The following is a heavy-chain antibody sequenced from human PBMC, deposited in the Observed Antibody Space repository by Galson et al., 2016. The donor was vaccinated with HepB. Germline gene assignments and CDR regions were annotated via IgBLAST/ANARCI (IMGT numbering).Heavy chain of an antibody. Sequence: SETLSLTCAVYGGSFSGYYWTWIRQPPGKGLEWIGEINDSGSTTYNPSLKRRVTISEDAPKNQFSLKLRSVTSADTAVYYCAKSPGNCSGGSCYPRYYYYYMDVWGKGTTVTVSS. D-gene: IGHD2-15*01. CDR3: AKSPGNCSGGSCYPRYYYYYMDV. V-gene: IGHV4-34*01. J-gene: IGHJ6*03. CDR2: INDSGST. CDR1: GGSFSGYY.